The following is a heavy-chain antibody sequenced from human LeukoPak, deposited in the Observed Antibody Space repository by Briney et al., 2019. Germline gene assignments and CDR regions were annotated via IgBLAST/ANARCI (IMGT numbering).Heavy chain of an antibody. Sequence: SETLSLTCTVSGASISSTPSYWGWIRQPPGKGLEWIGSIYYTGTTYYSPSLKSRVTISIDTSNNRFSLRLTSVAAADTALYYCARRMPSSGYSYDFWGLGTLVSVSS. V-gene: IGHV4-39*01. CDR2: IYYTGTT. CDR3: ARRMPSSGYSYDF. CDR1: GASISSTPSY. J-gene: IGHJ4*02. D-gene: IGHD6-13*01.